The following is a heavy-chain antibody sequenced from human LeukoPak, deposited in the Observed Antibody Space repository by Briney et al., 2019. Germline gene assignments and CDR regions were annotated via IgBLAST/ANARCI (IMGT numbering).Heavy chain of an antibody. V-gene: IGHV3-30*02. CDR1: GFTFSNHG. CDR3: ARDESTGYTSAWQLDY. J-gene: IGHJ4*02. CDR2: IRSDESGK. D-gene: IGHD6-19*01. Sequence: GGSLRLSCAASGFTFSNHGMEWVRQAPGKGLECVAFIRSDESGKNYADSVKGRFVISRDNSKNTLYLQINSLRVEDTAIYYCARDESTGYTSAWQLDYWGQGTLVTVSS.